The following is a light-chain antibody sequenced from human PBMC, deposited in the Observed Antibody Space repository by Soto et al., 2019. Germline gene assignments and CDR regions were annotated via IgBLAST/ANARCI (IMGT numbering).Light chain of an antibody. CDR2: DDN. V-gene: IGLV1-51*01. CDR3: GTWDTSLPACV. Sequence: QAVRTQPPSVSAAPGQRVTISFSGSASNIGNNSVSWYQQLPGAAPKLLIYDDNNRHSGIPDRFSVSKSGTPAALGITGLQTGDEADYYCGTWDTSLPACVFGPGTKVTVL. CDR1: ASNIGNNS. J-gene: IGLJ1*01.